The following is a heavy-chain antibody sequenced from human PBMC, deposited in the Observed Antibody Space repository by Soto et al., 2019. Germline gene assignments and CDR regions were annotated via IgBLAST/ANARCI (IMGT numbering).Heavy chain of an antibody. Sequence: PSETLSLTCTVPGDSINPYYWSWIRQPPGKGLEWIGYIYFSGSTNFNPSLKSRVTISLDTSKRQFFLRLSSVTAADTAVYYCARAWAVPGSHWGGWGRGTLVTVSS. CDR1: GDSINPYY. CDR3: ARAWAVPGSHWGG. J-gene: IGHJ4*02. D-gene: IGHD6-19*01. V-gene: IGHV4-59*01. CDR2: IYFSGST.